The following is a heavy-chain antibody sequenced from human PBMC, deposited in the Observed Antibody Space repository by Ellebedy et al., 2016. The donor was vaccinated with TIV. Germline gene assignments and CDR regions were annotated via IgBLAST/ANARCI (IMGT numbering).Heavy chain of an antibody. Sequence: SETLSLTXTVSGGSISSSSYYWGWIRQPPGKGLEWIGSIYYSGSTYYNPSLKSRVTISVDTSKNQFSLKLSSVTAADTAVYYCARGSRPYDFWSGYPSENWFDPWGQGTLVTVSS. J-gene: IGHJ5*02. CDR3: ARGSRPYDFWSGYPSENWFDP. CDR1: GGSISSSSYY. D-gene: IGHD3-3*01. V-gene: IGHV4-39*07. CDR2: IYYSGST.